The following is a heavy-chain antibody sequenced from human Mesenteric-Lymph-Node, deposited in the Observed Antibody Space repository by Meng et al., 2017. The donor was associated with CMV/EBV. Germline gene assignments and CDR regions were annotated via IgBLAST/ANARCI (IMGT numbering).Heavy chain of an antibody. CDR3: ARDAGSGWIDS. V-gene: IGHV3-48*04. J-gene: IGHJ4*02. Sequence: SCAASGFTFSSFTMNWVRQPPGKGLEWVSYISSSTTIYYADSVKGRFTISRDNAKNSLYLQMNSLRADDTAVYYCARDAGSGWIDSWGQGTLVTVSS. CDR2: ISSSTTI. D-gene: IGHD6-19*01. CDR1: GFTFSSFT.